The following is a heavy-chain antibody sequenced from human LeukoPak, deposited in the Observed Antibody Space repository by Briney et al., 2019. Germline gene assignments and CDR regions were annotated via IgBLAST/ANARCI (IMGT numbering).Heavy chain of an antibody. CDR3: AKDRAYYYDSSGYPWVDAFDI. Sequence: GGSLRLSCAASGFTFSSYAMSWVRQAPGKGLEWVSAISGSGGSTYYADSVKGRFTISRDNSKNTLYLQMNSLRAEDTAVYYCAKDRAYYYDSSGYPWVDAFDIWGQGTMVTVSS. CDR2: ISGSGGST. D-gene: IGHD3-22*01. J-gene: IGHJ3*02. CDR1: GFTFSSYA. V-gene: IGHV3-23*01.